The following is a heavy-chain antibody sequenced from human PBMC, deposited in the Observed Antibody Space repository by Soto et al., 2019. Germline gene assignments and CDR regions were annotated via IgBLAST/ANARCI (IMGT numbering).Heavy chain of an antibody. Sequence: ASVKVSCKASGYTFTSYYMHWVRQAPGQGLEWMGIINPSGGSTSYAQKFQGRVTMTRDTSTSTVYMELSSLRSEDTAVYYCARGYYDSSGYYYVIPDYWGQGTLVTVSS. D-gene: IGHD3-22*01. CDR1: GYTFTSYY. CDR3: ARGYYDSSGYYYVIPDY. CDR2: INPSGGST. V-gene: IGHV1-46*03. J-gene: IGHJ4*02.